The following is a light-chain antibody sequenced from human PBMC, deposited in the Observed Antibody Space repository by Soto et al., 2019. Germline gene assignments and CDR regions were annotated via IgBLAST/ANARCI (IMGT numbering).Light chain of an antibody. V-gene: IGKV3-20*01. CDR3: KQYGSSLPIT. CDR2: DAS. J-gene: IGKJ5*01. CDR1: QSLSSSY. Sequence: EIVLTQSPGTLSLSPGERATLSCRASQSLSSSYLAWYQQKPGQAPRLLIYDASSRVTGVPDRFSGSGSGTDFTLTISRLEPEDFAVYYCKQYGSSLPITFGQGTRLEIK.